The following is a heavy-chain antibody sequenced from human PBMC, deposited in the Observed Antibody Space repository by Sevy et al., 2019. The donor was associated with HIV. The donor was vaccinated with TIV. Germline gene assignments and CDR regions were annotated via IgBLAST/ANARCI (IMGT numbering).Heavy chain of an antibody. Sequence: GGSLRLSCAASGFTFTNYWMNWVRQAPGKGLEWVANIKQGGNEKYYADSVKGRFTISRDNARNSLYLQMESLRAEDTAVYYCARAQQVTMLVVIGGLYFDFWGQGTLVTVSS. V-gene: IGHV3-7*01. CDR1: GFTFTNYW. CDR2: IKQGGNEK. D-gene: IGHD3-22*01. J-gene: IGHJ4*02. CDR3: ARAQQVTMLVVIGGLYFDF.